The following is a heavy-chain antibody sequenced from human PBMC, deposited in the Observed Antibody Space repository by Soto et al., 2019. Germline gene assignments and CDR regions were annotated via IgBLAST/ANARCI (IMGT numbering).Heavy chain of an antibody. V-gene: IGHV1-69*01. CDR2: IIPIFGTA. CDR3: ARVVEDYNLTEAYYYYYYGMDV. D-gene: IGHD3-9*01. Sequence: QVQLVQSGAEVKKPGSSVKVSCKASGGTFSSYAISWVRQAPGQGHEWMGGIIPIFGTANYAQKFQGRVTITADESTSTAYLELSSLRSEDTAVYYCARVVEDYNLTEAYYYYYYGMDVWGQGTTVTVSS. J-gene: IGHJ6*02. CDR1: GGTFSSYA.